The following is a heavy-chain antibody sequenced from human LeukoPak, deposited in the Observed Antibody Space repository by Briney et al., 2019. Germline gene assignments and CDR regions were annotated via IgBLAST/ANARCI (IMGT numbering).Heavy chain of an antibody. J-gene: IGHJ4*02. V-gene: IGHV1-18*01. D-gene: IGHD3-22*01. CDR2: ISAYNGNT. CDR3: ARARSGHYYDSSGYIMDY. Sequence: ASVKVSCKASGYTFTSYGISWVRQAPRQGLEWMGWISAYNGNTNYAQKLQGRVTMTTDTSTSTAYMELRSLRSDVTAVYYCARARSGHYYDSSGYIMDYWGQGTLVTVSS. CDR1: GYTFTSYG.